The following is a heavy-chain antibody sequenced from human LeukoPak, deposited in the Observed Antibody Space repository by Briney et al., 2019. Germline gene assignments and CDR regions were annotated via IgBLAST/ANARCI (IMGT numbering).Heavy chain of an antibody. CDR1: GFTFSSYA. J-gene: IGHJ1*01. Sequence: PGGSLRLSCSASGFTFSSYAMHWVRQAPGKGLEYVSAISSNGGSTYYADSVKGRFTISRDNSKNTLYLQMSSLRAEDTAVYYCVKSYGSGSHIWGYFQHWCQGTLVTVSS. CDR3: VKSYGSGSHIWGYFQH. V-gene: IGHV3-64D*09. D-gene: IGHD3-10*01. CDR2: ISSNGGST.